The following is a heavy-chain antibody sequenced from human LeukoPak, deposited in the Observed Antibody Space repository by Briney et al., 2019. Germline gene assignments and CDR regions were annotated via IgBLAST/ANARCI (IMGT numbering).Heavy chain of an antibody. CDR3: AREGVGYCSGGSCYSDPDWYFDL. D-gene: IGHD2-15*01. CDR1: GFSFSDYY. CDR2: IYTSGST. J-gene: IGHJ2*01. Sequence: GSLRLSCAASGFSFSDYYMSWIRQPAGKGLEWIGRIYTSGSTNYNPSLKSRVTMSVDTSKNQFSLKLSSVTAADTAVYYCAREGVGYCSGGSCYSDPDWYFDLWGRGTLVTVSS. V-gene: IGHV4-4*07.